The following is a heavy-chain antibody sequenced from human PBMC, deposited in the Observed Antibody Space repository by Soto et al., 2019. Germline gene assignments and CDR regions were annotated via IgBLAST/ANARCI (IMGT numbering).Heavy chain of an antibody. Sequence: ASVKVSCKASGYTFTIYYIHWVRHAPGQGLEWMGQINPSGGSTSYSQKFQGRVTMTRDTSTSTVYMELSSLRSEDTAVYYCARVSQPQTTFDYWGQGTLVTVYS. D-gene: IGHD1-1*01. CDR3: ARVSQPQTTFDY. J-gene: IGHJ4*02. V-gene: IGHV1-46*01. CDR1: GYTFTIYY. CDR2: INPSGGST.